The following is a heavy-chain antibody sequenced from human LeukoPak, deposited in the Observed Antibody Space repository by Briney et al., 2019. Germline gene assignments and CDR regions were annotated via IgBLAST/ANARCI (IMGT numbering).Heavy chain of an antibody. CDR1: GXNFTKYC. V-gene: IGHV5-51*01. Sequence: GESLKISFKGSGXNFTKYCIGWVRRMPGKGMEWMGIIYPGDSDTRYSPSLQGQVTISVDKSINTAYLQWSSLQASDTAMYYCARQPGISATGTLIDYWGQGTLVTVSS. CDR2: IYPGDSDT. J-gene: IGHJ4*02. D-gene: IGHD6-13*01. CDR3: ARQPGISATGTLIDY.